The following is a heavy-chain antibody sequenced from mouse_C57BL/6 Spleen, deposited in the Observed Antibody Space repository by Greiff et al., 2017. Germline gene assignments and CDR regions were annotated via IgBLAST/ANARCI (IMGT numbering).Heavy chain of an antibody. CDR1: GYAFSSSW. CDR3: AIDSSGYYFDY. J-gene: IGHJ2*01. D-gene: IGHD3-2*02. V-gene: IGHV1-82*01. CDR2: IDPGDGDT. Sequence: VQLQQSGPELVKPGASVKISCKASGYAFSSSWMNWVKQRPGKGLEWIGRIDPGDGDTNYNGKFKGKATLTADKSSSTAYMQLSSLTSEDSAVYFCAIDSSGYYFDYWGQGTTLTVSS.